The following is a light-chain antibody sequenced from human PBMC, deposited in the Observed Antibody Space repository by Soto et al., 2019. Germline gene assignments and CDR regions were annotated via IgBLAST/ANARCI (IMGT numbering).Light chain of an antibody. Sequence: DIQMTQSPSTLSGSVGDRVTITCRASQTISSWLAWYQQKPGKAPKLLIYKASTLKSGVPSRFSGSGSGTDFTLTISSLLPEDLATYYCQQYNSYWTFGQGTKVDIK. CDR3: QQYNSYWT. CDR2: KAS. CDR1: QTISSW. V-gene: IGKV1-5*03. J-gene: IGKJ1*01.